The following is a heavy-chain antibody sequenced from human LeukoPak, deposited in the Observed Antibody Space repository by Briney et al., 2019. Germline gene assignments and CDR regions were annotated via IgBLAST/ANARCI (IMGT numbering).Heavy chain of an antibody. CDR3: AGDLVSPDYYYYGMDV. Sequence: GASVKVSCKASGYTFTSYGISWVRQAPGQGLEWMGWISAYNGNTNYAQKVQGRVTMTTDTSTGTAYMELRSLRSDDTAVYYCAGDLVSPDYYYYGMDVWGQGTTVTVSS. D-gene: IGHD5/OR15-5a*01. CDR2: ISAYNGNT. CDR1: GYTFTSYG. J-gene: IGHJ6*02. V-gene: IGHV1-18*01.